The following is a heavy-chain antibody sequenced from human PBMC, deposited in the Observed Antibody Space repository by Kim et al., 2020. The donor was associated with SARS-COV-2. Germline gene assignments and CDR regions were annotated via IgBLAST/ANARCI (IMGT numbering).Heavy chain of an antibody. D-gene: IGHD5-12*01. CDR2: ISGSGGST. Sequence: GGSLRLSCAASGFTFSSYAMSWVRQAPGKGLEWVSAISGSGGSTYYADSVKGRFTISRDNSKNTLYLQMNSLRAEDTAVYYCAKDFAPWSGDEDYYYYYYMDVWGQGTTVTVSS. CDR1: GFTFSSYA. V-gene: IGHV3-23*01. CDR3: AKDFAPWSGDEDYYYYYYMDV. J-gene: IGHJ6*03.